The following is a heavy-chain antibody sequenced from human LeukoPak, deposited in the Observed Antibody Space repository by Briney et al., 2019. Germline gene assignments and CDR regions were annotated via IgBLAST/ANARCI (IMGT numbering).Heavy chain of an antibody. CDR1: GGSISSYY. J-gene: IGHJ4*02. Sequence: SETLSLTCTVSGGSISSYYWSWIRQPPGKGLEWIGSIYYSGSTYYNPSLKSRLTISVDTSKNQFSLKLSSVTAADTAMYYCARDYGDYCFDYWGQGTLVTVSS. CDR3: ARDYGDYCFDY. D-gene: IGHD4-17*01. V-gene: IGHV4-59*12. CDR2: IYYSGST.